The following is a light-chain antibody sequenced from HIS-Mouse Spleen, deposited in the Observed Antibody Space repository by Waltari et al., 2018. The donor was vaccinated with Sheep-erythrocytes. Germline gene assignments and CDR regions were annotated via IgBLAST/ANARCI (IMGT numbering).Light chain of an antibody. V-gene: IGLV2-23*01. CDR1: RSEVGRYNL. CDR2: EGS. Sequence: QSALTQPAYVSGSPGQSITISCTGTRSEVGRYNLVHCYQQHPRKAPKLMIYEGSKRPSGVSHRFSGSKSGNTASLTISGLQAEDEADYYCCSYAGSSTPWVFGGGTKLTVL. J-gene: IGLJ3*02. CDR3: CSYAGSSTPWV.